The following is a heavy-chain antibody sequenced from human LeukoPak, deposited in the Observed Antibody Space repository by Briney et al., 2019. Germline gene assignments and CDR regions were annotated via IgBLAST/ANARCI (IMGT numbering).Heavy chain of an antibody. V-gene: IGHV3-21*01. CDR1: GFTFSSYN. CDR3: TRDGFVWFGESDPTNWFDP. CDR2: ISSSSSSYI. Sequence: GGSLRLSCAASGFTFSSYNMNWVRQAPGKGLEWVSSISSSSSSYIYYADSVKGRFIISRDNAKNSLYLQMNSLRAEDTAVYYCTRDGFVWFGESDPTNWFDPWGQGTLVTVSS. J-gene: IGHJ5*02. D-gene: IGHD3-10*01.